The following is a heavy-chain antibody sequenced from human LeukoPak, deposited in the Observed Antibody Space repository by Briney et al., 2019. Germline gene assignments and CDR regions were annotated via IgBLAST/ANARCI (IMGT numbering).Heavy chain of an antibody. CDR2: MSGSGSST. J-gene: IGHJ4*02. D-gene: IGHD3-22*01. Sequence: GGSLRLSCAVSGFTFSNYAMSWVRQAPGKGLEWVSAMSGSGSSTWYADSVMGRLTISRDNSKNTLFLQMNSLRAEDTAVYYCAKDLYDSSGSRYDYWGQGTLVTVSS. CDR1: GFTFSNYA. V-gene: IGHV3-23*01. CDR3: AKDLYDSSGSRYDY.